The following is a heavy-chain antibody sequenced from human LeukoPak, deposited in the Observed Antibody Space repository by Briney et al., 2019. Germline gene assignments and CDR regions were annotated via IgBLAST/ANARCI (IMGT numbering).Heavy chain of an antibody. V-gene: IGHV4-39*01. CDR2: IYYTGST. CDR3: ARLSKGRYFDYIFDY. J-gene: IGHJ4*02. D-gene: IGHD3-9*01. CDR1: GGSVSSTEFY. Sequence: PSETLSLTCTVSGGSVSSTEFYWGWIRQPQGKGLQWIGNIYYTGSTYYNPSLNSRVTMSVDTSQNQISLKMTSVTAADTAVYYCARLSKGRYFDYIFDYWGQGTLVTVSS.